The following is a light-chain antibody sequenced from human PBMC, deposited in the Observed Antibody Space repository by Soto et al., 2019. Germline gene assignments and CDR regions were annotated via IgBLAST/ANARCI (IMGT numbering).Light chain of an antibody. CDR3: QTWGL. Sequence: QAVLTQSPSASASLGASVNLTCTLNSGHTTYAIAWHQQQPEKGPRFLMNINNDGSHIKGDGIPDRFSGSSSGAERYLTISSLQSEDEADYYGQTWGLFGGGTKVTVL. CDR1: SGHTTYA. CDR2: INNDGSH. V-gene: IGLV4-69*01. J-gene: IGLJ2*01.